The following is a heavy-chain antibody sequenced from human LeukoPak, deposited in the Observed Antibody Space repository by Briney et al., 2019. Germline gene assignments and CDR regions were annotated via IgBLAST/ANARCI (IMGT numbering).Heavy chain of an antibody. J-gene: IGHJ4*02. CDR2: ISSSGSTI. CDR3: ASMYYGSGSYDY. D-gene: IGHD3-10*01. CDR1: GFTFSSYE. V-gene: IGHV3-48*03. Sequence: GGSLRLSCAASGFTFSSYEMNWVRQAPGKGLEGVSYISSSGSTIYYADSVKGRFTISRDNAKNSLYLQMNSLRAEDTAIYYCASMYYGSGSYDYWGQGTLVTVSS.